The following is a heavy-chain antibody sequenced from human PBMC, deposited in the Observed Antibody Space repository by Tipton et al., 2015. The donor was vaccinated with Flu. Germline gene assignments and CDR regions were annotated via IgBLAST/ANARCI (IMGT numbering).Heavy chain of an antibody. CDR3: ARAIAGADSL. CDR1: AFTFSNYW. Sequence: GSLRLSCAASAFTFSNYWMCWVRQAPGKGLEWVATIKQDGSEKYYVGSVQGRFTISRDNAKNSLYLQMYSLRAEDTAVYYCARAIAGADSLWGQGTLVTVSS. V-gene: IGHV3-7*01. D-gene: IGHD3-16*01. CDR2: IKQDGSEK. J-gene: IGHJ4*02.